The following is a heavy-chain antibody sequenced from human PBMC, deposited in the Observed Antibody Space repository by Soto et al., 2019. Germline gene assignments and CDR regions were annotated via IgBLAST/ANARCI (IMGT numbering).Heavy chain of an antibody. V-gene: IGHV3-74*01. CDR2: INSDGKST. CDR3: ARGTVAAAGIDY. D-gene: IGHD6-13*01. J-gene: IGHJ4*02. Sequence: GGSLRLSCAASGFTFSSYWMHWVRQAPGKGLVWVSRINSDGKSTNYADSVKGRFTISRDNAKNTLYLQMNSLTAGDTAVYYCARGTVAAAGIDYWGQGTLVTVSS. CDR1: GFTFSSYW.